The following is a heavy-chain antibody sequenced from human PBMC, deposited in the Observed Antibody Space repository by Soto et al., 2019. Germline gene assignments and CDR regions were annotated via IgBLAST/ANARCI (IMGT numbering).Heavy chain of an antibody. CDR3: VKGSSSWYDNNWFDP. CDR2: VSSSGGST. Sequence: GGSLRLSCSASGFTFRTFAMHWVRQAPGRGLEYVSAVSSSGGSTMYADSVKDRFTISRDNSKSTLYLQMRSLRAEDTAVYYCVKGSSSWYDNNWFDPWGQGTLVTVSS. CDR1: GFTFRTFA. D-gene: IGHD6-13*01. V-gene: IGHV3-64D*06. J-gene: IGHJ5*02.